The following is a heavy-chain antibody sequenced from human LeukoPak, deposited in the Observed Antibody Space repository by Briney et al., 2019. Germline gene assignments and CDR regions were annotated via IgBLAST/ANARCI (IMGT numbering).Heavy chain of an antibody. CDR1: GVSISSNLW. Sequence: SETLSLTCAVSGVSISSNLWWTWVRQPPGKGLEWIAEIHHSGSINYNPSLKSRVTISVDKAKNQLSLNLNSVTAADTAVYYCARGGARSFDYWAQETLVTVSS. CDR3: ARGGARSFDY. J-gene: IGHJ4*02. CDR2: IHHSGSI. V-gene: IGHV4-4*02. D-gene: IGHD3-10*01.